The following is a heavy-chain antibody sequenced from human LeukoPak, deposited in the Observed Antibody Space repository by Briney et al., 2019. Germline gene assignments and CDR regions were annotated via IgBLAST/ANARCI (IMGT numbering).Heavy chain of an antibody. CDR1: GFTFSSYG. D-gene: IGHD6-13*01. CDR3: AKLGVEQQLVVSLDYYYYYMDV. V-gene: IGHV3-30*02. CDR2: IRYDGSNK. J-gene: IGHJ6*03. Sequence: GGSLRLSCAASGFTFSSYGMHWVRQAPGKGLEWVAFIRYDGSNKYYADSVKGRFTISRDNSKNTLYLQMNSLRAEDTAVYYCAKLGVEQQLVVSLDYYYYYMDVWGKGTTVTVSS.